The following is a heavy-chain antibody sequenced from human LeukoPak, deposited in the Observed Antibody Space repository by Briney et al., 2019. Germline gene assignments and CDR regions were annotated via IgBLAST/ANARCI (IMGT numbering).Heavy chain of an antibody. Sequence: SETLSLTCTVSGGSTSSYYWSWIRQPPGKGLEWIGSIYHSGSTYYNPSLKSRVTISVDTSKNQFSLKLSSVTAADTAVYYCARAVRAREAGRTWLQLPYYYMDVWGKGTTVTISS. CDR2: IYHSGST. CDR3: ARAVRAREAGRTWLQLPYYYMDV. D-gene: IGHD5-24*01. CDR1: GGSTSSYY. V-gene: IGHV4-59*08. J-gene: IGHJ6*03.